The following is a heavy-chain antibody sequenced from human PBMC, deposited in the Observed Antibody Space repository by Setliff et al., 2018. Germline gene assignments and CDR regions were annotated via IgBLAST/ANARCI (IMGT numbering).Heavy chain of an antibody. CDR1: GFTFSNYY. D-gene: IGHD6-19*01. V-gene: IGHV3-11*04. J-gene: IGHJ4*02. CDR3: AREGYSSGWLPDY. CDR2: IHDSGNPT. Sequence: NPGGSLRLSCAASGFTFSNYYMTWIRQAPGKGLEWISYIHDSGNPTYYADSVKGRFTVSRDNAKNSLYLQMTSLRAEDTAVYYCAREGYSSGWLPDYWGQGTLVTVSS.